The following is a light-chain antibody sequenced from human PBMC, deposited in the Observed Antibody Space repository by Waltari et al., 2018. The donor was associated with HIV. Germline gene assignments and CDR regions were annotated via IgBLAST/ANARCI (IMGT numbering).Light chain of an antibody. CDR3: GSYTATNSMM. CDR2: EVS. CDR1: TSAPASFYY. V-gene: IGLV2-14*01. J-gene: IGLJ3*02. Sequence: QSALTQPAYVSGSPGQSITIPCPGPTSAPASFYYFSWYQQHPGKVPTLIIYEVSFRASGVSNRFSASKSGNTTSLTISGLQAEDEAVYYCGSYTATNSMMFGGGTKLTVL.